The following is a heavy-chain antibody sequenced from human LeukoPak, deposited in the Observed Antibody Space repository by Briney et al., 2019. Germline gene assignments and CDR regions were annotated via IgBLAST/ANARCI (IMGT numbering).Heavy chain of an antibody. CDR3: ARATYGDYVLPADLGY. D-gene: IGHD4-17*01. CDR1: GFTFSSYS. CDR2: ISSSSSYI. V-gene: IGHV3-21*01. J-gene: IGHJ4*02. Sequence: GGSLRLSCAASGFTFSSYSMNWVRQAPGKGLEWVSSISSSSSYIYYADSVKGRFTISRDNAKNSLYLQMNSLRAEDTAVYYCARATYGDYVLPADLGYWGQGTLVTVSS.